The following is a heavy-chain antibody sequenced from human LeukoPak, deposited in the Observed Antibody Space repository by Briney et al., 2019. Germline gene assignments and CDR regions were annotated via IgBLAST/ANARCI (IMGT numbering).Heavy chain of an antibody. V-gene: IGHV3-7*03. CDR2: IKQDGSEK. Sequence: PGGSLRLSCAASGFTFSSYWMSWVRQAPGKGLEWVANIKQDGSEKYYVDSVKGRFTISRDNSKNTLYLQMNSLRAEDTAIYYCAKGTVGTYYFYYMDVWGKGTTVTVSS. CDR1: GFTFSSYW. D-gene: IGHD6-13*01. CDR3: AKGTVGTYYFYYMDV. J-gene: IGHJ6*03.